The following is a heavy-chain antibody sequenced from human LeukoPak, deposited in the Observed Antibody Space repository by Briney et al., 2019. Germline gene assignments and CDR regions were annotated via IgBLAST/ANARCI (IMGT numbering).Heavy chain of an antibody. CDR3: ARSSGTGTFSY. V-gene: IGHV4-59*01. CDR2: IYHSGST. Sequence: KASETLSLTCTVSGGSISTYYWNWIRQPPGKGLEWIGYIYHSGSTNYNPSLQSRVTISVDTSRNQFSLNLNSVTAADTAVYYCARSSGTGTFSYWGQGTLVTVSS. CDR1: GGSISTYY. D-gene: IGHD6-25*01. J-gene: IGHJ4*02.